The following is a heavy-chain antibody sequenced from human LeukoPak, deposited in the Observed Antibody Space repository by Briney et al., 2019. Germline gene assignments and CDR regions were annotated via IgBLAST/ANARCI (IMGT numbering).Heavy chain of an antibody. V-gene: IGHV3-7*01. CDR1: GLIFRSYW. J-gene: IGHJ4*02. D-gene: IGHD5-24*01. Sequence: GGSLRLSCAVSGLIFRSYWMSWVRQAPGRGLEWVANINQDGSEKYFVDSVKGRFTISRDNAKNSLHLQMNTLRAEDTAVYYCARERDGRFFDYWGQGTLVTVSS. CDR2: INQDGSEK. CDR3: ARERDGRFFDY.